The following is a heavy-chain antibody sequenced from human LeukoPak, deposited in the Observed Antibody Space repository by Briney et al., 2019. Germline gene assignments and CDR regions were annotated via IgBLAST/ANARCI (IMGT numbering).Heavy chain of an antibody. V-gene: IGHV4-59*11. J-gene: IGHJ4*02. CDR2: VYYSGST. CDR1: GGSISSHY. Sequence: SETLSLTCTVAGGSISSHYWTWIRQPPGKGLEWIGYVYYSGSTNYNPSLKSRVTISVDTSKKQFSLKLSSVTAADTAVYFCARVAPQEYYFDYWGQGTLVTVPS. CDR3: ARVAPQEYYFDY.